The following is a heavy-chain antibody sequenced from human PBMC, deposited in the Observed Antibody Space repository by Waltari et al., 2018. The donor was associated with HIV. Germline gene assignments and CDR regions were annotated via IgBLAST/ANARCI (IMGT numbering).Heavy chain of an antibody. Sequence: QVQLVQSGAEMKMSGSSVKVSCNASGGTFSSYTISWVRQAPGQGLEWMGGIIPNFGTVKYAQKFQGRVTMTADESTSTVYLELTSLRSDDTAVYYCARGGCSGGTCYSKSFDLWGQGTLVTVSS. V-gene: IGHV1-69*01. CDR2: IIPNFGTV. CDR1: GGTFSSYT. CDR3: ARGGCSGGTCYSKSFDL. J-gene: IGHJ3*01. D-gene: IGHD2-15*01.